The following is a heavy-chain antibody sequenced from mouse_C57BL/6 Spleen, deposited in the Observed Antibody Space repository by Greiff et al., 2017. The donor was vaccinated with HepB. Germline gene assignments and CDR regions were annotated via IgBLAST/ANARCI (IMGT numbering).Heavy chain of an antibody. V-gene: IGHV3-6*01. CDR2: ISYDGSN. Sequence: EVKLVESGPGLVKPSQSLSLTCSVTGYSITSGYYWNWIRQFPGNKLEWMGYISYDGSNNYNPSLKNRISITRDTSKNQFFLKLNSVTTEDTATYYCARGGWEDDYWGQGTTLTVSS. D-gene: IGHD3-3*01. CDR3: ARGGWEDDY. CDR1: GYSITSGYY. J-gene: IGHJ2*01.